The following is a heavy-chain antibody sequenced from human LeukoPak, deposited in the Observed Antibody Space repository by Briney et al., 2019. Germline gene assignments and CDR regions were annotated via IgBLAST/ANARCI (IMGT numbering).Heavy chain of an antibody. V-gene: IGHV1-18*01. CDR2: ISAYNGNT. Sequence: GASVKVSCKASGYTFTSYDINWVRQAPGQGLEWMGWISAYNGNTNYAQKLQGRVTMTTDTSTSTAYMELRSLRSDDTAVYYCERSRVAVAGTGLYYWGQGTLVTVSS. J-gene: IGHJ4*02. CDR1: GYTFTSYD. D-gene: IGHD6-19*01. CDR3: ERSRVAVAGTGLYY.